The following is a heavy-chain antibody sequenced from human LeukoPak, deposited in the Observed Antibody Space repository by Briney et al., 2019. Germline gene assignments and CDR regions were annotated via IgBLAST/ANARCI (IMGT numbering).Heavy chain of an antibody. D-gene: IGHD1-26*01. Sequence: GGSLRLSCTASGFAFQAFEMHWVRQVPGKGLEWVSLIKSDGGKTDYADSVRGRYTISRDNGENSLYLQMNSLRSEDSALYYCATWAFYHGVDVWGQGTMVTVSS. J-gene: IGHJ6*02. CDR1: GFAFQAFE. CDR2: IKSDGGKT. V-gene: IGHV3-43*02. CDR3: ATWAFYHGVDV.